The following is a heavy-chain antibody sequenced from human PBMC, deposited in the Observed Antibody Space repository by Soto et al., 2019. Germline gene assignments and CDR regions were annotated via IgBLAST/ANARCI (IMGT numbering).Heavy chain of an antibody. D-gene: IGHD2-15*01. CDR1: RGTFISYA. CDR3: ARYCSGGSCYSDNWFDP. V-gene: IGHV1-69*13. J-gene: IGHJ5*02. CDR2: IIPIFGTA. Sequence: SVKVSCKASRGTFISYATSWVRQAPGQGLEWMGGIIPIFGTANYAQKFQGRVTITADESTSTAYMELSSLRSEDTAVYYCARYCSGGSCYSDNWFDPWGQGTLVTVSS.